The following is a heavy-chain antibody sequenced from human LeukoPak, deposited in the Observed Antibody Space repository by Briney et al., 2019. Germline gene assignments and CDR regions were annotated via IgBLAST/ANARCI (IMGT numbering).Heavy chain of an antibody. CDR3: ARDYNIVVVPAAMGSYCGMDV. Sequence: ASVKVSCKASGYTFTSYGISWVRQAPGQGLEWMGWISAYNGNTNYAQKLQGRVTMTTDTSTSTAYMELRSLRSDDTAVYYCARDYNIVVVPAAMGSYCGMDVWGQGTTVTVSS. CDR2: ISAYNGNT. V-gene: IGHV1-18*01. CDR1: GYTFTSYG. D-gene: IGHD2-2*01. J-gene: IGHJ6*02.